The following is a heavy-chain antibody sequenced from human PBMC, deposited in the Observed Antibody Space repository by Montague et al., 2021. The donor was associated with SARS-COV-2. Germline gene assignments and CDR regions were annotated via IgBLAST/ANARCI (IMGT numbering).Heavy chain of an antibody. V-gene: IGHV2-5*02. CDR1: GFSPSTSGEG. Sequence: PALVKPTQTLTLTCTVSGFSPSTSGEGVGWIRQPPGKALERLALIYWDDDKRYSPSLKNRVTITKDTSKNQVVLRMTNMDPLDTATYYCAHKVKWELYYLDYWGQGTLVTVAA. CDR3: AHKVKWELYYLDY. J-gene: IGHJ4*02. CDR2: IYWDDDK. D-gene: IGHD4-23*01.